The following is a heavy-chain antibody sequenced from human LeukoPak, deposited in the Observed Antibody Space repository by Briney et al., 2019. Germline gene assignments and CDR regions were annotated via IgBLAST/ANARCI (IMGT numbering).Heavy chain of an antibody. CDR3: ARLNPGYYGSGSYPFFDY. J-gene: IGHJ4*02. CDR2: IYTSGST. Sequence: SETLSLTCTVSGGSISSYSWSWIRQPPGKGLEWIGYIYTSGSTNYNPSLKSRVTISVDTSKTQFSLKLSSVTAADTAVYYCARLNPGYYGSGSYPFFDYWGQGTLVTVSS. V-gene: IGHV4-4*09. D-gene: IGHD3-10*01. CDR1: GGSISSYS.